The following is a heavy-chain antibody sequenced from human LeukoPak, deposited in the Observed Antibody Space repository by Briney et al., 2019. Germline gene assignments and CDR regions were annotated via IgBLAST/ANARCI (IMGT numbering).Heavy chain of an antibody. CDR2: IYPGDSDT. CDR3: ARPKVAGYYYDSSGYDY. V-gene: IGHV5-51*01. Sequence: GESLQISCKGSGYSFTSYWIGWVRQMPGKGLEWMGIIYPGDSDTRYSPSFQGQVTISADKSISTAYLQWSSLKASDTAMYYCARPKVAGYYYDSSGYDYWGQGTLVTVSS. J-gene: IGHJ4*02. CDR1: GYSFTSYW. D-gene: IGHD3-22*01.